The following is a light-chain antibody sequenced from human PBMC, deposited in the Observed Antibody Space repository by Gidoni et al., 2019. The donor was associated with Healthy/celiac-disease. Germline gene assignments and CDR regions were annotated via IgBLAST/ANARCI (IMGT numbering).Light chain of an antibody. CDR2: DAS. V-gene: IGKV3-11*01. Sequence: ATLSCRASQSVSSYLAWYQQKPGQAPRLLIYDASNRATGIPARFSGSGYGTDFTLTISSLEPEDFAVYYWQQRSNWPGTFGQGTKVEIK. CDR1: QSVSSY. CDR3: QQRSNWPGT. J-gene: IGKJ1*01.